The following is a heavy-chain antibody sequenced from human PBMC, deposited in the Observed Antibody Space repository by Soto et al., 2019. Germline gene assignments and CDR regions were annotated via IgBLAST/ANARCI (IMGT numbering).Heavy chain of an antibody. CDR1: GYTFTSYG. CDR2: ISAYNGNT. CDR3: ARVRSGYDPDVGTYYYYYMDV. D-gene: IGHD5-12*01. Sequence: ASVKVSCKASGYTFTSYGISWVRQAPGQGLEWMGWISAYNGNTNYAQKLQGRVTMTTDTSTSTAYMELRSLRSDDTAVYYCARVRSGYDPDVGTYYYYYMDVWGKGTTVTVSS. V-gene: IGHV1-18*01. J-gene: IGHJ6*03.